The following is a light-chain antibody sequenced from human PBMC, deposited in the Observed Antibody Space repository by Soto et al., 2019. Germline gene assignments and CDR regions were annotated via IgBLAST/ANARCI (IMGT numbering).Light chain of an antibody. CDR3: QHYNNWPFT. CDR2: GAS. CDR1: QSVSSN. V-gene: IGKV3-15*01. Sequence: EIVMTQSPATLSVSPGERATLSCRASQSVSSNLAWYQQKPGQAPSLLISGASARATGVPARFSGSGSGTEFTLTISSLQSEDFAVYHCQHYNNWPFTFGQGTKLEI. J-gene: IGKJ2*01.